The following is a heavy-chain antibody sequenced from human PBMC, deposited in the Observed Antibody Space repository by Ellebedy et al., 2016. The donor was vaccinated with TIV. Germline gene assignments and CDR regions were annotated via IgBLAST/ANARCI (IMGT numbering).Heavy chain of an antibody. V-gene: IGHV6-1*01. Sequence: SETLSLTXAISGDSVSSNSAAWNWIRQSPSRGLEWLGRTYYRPKWYNDYAVSVKSRITINPDTSKNQFSLQLNSVTPEDTAVYYCARGEMATIPQHPRDLKGYYMDVWGKGTTVTVSS. J-gene: IGHJ6*03. CDR1: GDSVSSNSAA. D-gene: IGHD5-24*01. CDR2: TYYRPKWYN. CDR3: ARGEMATIPQHPRDLKGYYMDV.